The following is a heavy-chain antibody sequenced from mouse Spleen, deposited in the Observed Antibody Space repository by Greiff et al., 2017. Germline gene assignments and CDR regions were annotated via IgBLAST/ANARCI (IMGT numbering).Heavy chain of an antibody. CDR3: ARGDWVGGYYFDY. V-gene: IGHV1-64*01. CDR1: GYTFTSYW. Sequence: VQLQQPGAELVKPGASVKLSCKASGYTFTSYWMHWVKQRPGQGLEWIGMIHPNSGSTNYNEKFKSKATLTVDKSSSTAYMQLSSLTSEDSAVYYCARGDWVGGYYFDYWGQGTTLTVSS. J-gene: IGHJ2*01. CDR2: IHPNSGST. D-gene: IGHD4-1*01.